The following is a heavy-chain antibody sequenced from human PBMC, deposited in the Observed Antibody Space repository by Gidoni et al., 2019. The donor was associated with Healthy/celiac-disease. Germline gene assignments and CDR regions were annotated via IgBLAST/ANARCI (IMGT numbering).Heavy chain of an antibody. CDR2: ISGSGGST. Sequence: EVQLLESGGGLVQPGGSLRLSCAASGFTFSSYAMSWVRQAPGKGLEWVSAISGSGGSTYYADSVKGRFTISRDNSKNTLYLQMNSLRAEDTAVYYCAKEYREDIVATIPPFWFDPWGQGTLVTVSS. D-gene: IGHD5-12*01. J-gene: IGHJ5*02. CDR3: AKEYREDIVATIPPFWFDP. V-gene: IGHV3-23*01. CDR1: GFTFSSYA.